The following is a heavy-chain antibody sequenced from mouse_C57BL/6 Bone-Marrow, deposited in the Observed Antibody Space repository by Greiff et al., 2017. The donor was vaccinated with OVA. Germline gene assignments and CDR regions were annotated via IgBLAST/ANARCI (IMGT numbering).Heavy chain of an antibody. CDR2: IRLKSDNYAP. J-gene: IGHJ2*01. CDR1: GFTFSNYW. D-gene: IGHD4-1*01. Sequence: LQQSGGGLVQPGGSLKLSCVASGFTFSNYWMNWVRQSPETGLEWVAQIRLKSDNYAPHYAESVKGRFTISRDDSKCSVYRQMNNLRAEDTGIYYCTEALGFFDYWGQGTTLTVSS. CDR3: TEALGFFDY. V-gene: IGHV6-3*01.